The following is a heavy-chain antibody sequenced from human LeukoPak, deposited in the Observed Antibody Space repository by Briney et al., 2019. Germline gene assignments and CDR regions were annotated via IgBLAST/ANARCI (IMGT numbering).Heavy chain of an antibody. CDR3: ARASDPWLQLT. CDR1: GFXFSNYW. CDR2: IKQDGSEK. D-gene: IGHD5-24*01. Sequence: GGSLRLSCGASGFXFSNYWMIWVRQAPGKGLEWVGNIKQDGSEKRYADSVRGRFSISRDNAQTSLYLQMNSLRAEDTAVYYCARASDPWLQLTWGQGTLVTVSS. V-gene: IGHV3-7*05. J-gene: IGHJ5*02.